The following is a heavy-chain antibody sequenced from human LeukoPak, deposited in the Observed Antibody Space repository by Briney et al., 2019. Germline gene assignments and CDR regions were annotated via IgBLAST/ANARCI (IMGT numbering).Heavy chain of an antibody. CDR2: ISAYNGNT. J-gene: IGHJ6*02. V-gene: IGHV1-18*01. Sequence: ASVKVCCKASGYTFTSYDINWVRQATGQGLEWMGWISAYNGNTNYAQSLQGRVTMTTDTSTSTAYMEVRTLRSDDTAVYYCARDGNPYYNILTGYEDYYYGMDVWGQGTTVTVSS. CDR3: ARDGNPYYNILTGYEDYYYGMDV. CDR1: GYTFTSYD. D-gene: IGHD3-9*01.